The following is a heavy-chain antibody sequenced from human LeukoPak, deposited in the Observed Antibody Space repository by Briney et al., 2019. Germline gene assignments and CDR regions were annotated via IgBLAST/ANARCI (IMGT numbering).Heavy chain of an antibody. CDR1: GGSFSGYY. Sequence: SETLSLTCAVYGGSFSGYYWSWIRQPPGKGLEWIGEINHGGSTNYNPSLKSRVTISVDTSKNQFSLKLSSVTAADTAVYYCARAVWDYYDSSGYYSAFDYWGQGTLVTVSS. D-gene: IGHD3-22*01. CDR2: INHGGST. V-gene: IGHV4-34*01. CDR3: ARAVWDYYDSSGYYSAFDY. J-gene: IGHJ4*02.